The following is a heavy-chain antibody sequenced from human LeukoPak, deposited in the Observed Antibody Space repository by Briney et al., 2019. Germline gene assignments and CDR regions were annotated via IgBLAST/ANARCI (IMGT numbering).Heavy chain of an antibody. J-gene: IGHJ6*03. Sequence: GGSLRLSCAASGFTFISYWMSWVRQAPGKGLEWVANIKQDASEKYYVDSVKGRFTISRDNAKNSLYLQMNSLRAEDTAVYYCARVGSHSGSLSLIKRNYYYYYYMDVWGKGTTVTISS. V-gene: IGHV3-7*01. D-gene: IGHD3-10*01. CDR2: IKQDASEK. CDR1: GFTFISYW. CDR3: ARVGSHSGSLSLIKRNYYYYYYMDV.